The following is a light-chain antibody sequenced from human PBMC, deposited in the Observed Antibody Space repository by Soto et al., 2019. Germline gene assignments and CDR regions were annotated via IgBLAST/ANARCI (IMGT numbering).Light chain of an antibody. J-gene: IGKJ2*01. CDR3: QHYNGWPYT. CDR2: GAS. CDR1: QSVNSN. Sequence: ETVMTQSPGTLSLSPGERATLSCRASQSVNSNLAWYQQKRGQAPRLLIYGASNRATGIPARFSGSGSGTEFTLTITSLQSADFAVYYCQHYNGWPYTFGQGTILEIK. V-gene: IGKV3-15*01.